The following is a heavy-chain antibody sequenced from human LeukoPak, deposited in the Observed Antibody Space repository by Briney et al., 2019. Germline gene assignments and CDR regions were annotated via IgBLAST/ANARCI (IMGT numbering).Heavy chain of an antibody. CDR1: GFTFSSYS. V-gene: IGHV3-48*04. Sequence: GGSLRLSCAASGFTFSSYSMNWVRQAPGKGLEWVSYISSSSGTIYYTDSVKGRFTISRDNAKNTLYLQMNSLRAEDTAVYYCAFMARDGYDDDAFDIWGQGTMVTVSS. CDR2: ISSSSGTI. J-gene: IGHJ3*02. D-gene: IGHD5-24*01. CDR3: AFMARDGYDDDAFDI.